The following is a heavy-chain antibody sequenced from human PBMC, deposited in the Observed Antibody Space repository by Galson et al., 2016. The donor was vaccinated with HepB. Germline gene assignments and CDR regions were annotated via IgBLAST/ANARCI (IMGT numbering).Heavy chain of an antibody. D-gene: IGHD2-8*02. CDR3: ARGTGGKYYYGMDV. Sequence: SLRLSCAASGFTVSSNYMSWVRRAPGKGLEWVSVVYSSGNTYYAGSVKGRFTISRDNSKNTLYLQMNSLRAEDTAVYYCARGTGGKYYYGMDVWGQGTTVTVPS. J-gene: IGHJ6*02. CDR1: GFTVSSNY. V-gene: IGHV3-53*01. CDR2: VYSSGNT.